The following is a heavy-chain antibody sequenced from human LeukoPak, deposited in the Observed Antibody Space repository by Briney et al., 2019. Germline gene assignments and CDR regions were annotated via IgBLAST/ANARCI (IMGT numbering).Heavy chain of an antibody. D-gene: IGHD3-22*01. CDR1: GFTFSSYD. CDR3: ALYYYDSSGYYLGAFDI. V-gene: IGHV3-23*01. J-gene: IGHJ3*02. Sequence: GGSLRLSCAASGFTFSSYDMNWVRQAPGKGLEWGSTISGSGGGTYYADSVKGRFTISRDNSKNTLYLQMNSLRAEDTAIYYCALYYYDSSGYYLGAFDIWGQGTMVIVSS. CDR2: ISGSGGGT.